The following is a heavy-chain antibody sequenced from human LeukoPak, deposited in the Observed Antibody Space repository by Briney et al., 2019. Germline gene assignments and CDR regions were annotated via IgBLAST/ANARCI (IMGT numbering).Heavy chain of an antibody. J-gene: IGHJ4*02. V-gene: IGHV4-39*07. D-gene: IGHD3-3*01. CDR1: GGSISSGGYY. Sequence: SQTLSLTCTVSGGSISSGGYYWGWIRQPPGKGLEWIGSIYYSGSTYYNPSLKSRVTISVDTSKNQFSLKLSSVTAADTAVYYCARVGRFLEWLLPSDYWGQGTLVTVSS. CDR3: ARVGRFLEWLLPSDY. CDR2: IYYSGST.